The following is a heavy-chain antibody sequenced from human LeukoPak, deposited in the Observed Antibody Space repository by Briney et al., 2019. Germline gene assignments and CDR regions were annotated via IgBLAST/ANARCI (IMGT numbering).Heavy chain of an antibody. CDR3: ARDRSSSSWYSDFDY. CDR2: INPNSGGT. D-gene: IGHD6-13*01. V-gene: IGHV1-2*06. J-gene: IGHJ4*02. CDR1: GYTFTGYY. Sequence: EASVKVSCKASGYTFTGYYMHWVRQAPGQGLEWMGRINPNSGGTNYAQKFQGRVTMTRDTSISTAYMELSRLRSDDTAVYYCARDRSSSSWYSDFDYWGQGTLVTVSS.